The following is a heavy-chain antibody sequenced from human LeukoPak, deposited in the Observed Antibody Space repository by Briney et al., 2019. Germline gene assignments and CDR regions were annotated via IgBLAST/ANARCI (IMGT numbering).Heavy chain of an antibody. CDR3: AAREDYYGSGSYFEHFDY. Sequence: GASVKVSCQASGGTFSSYAISWVRQAPGQGLEWMGRIIPILGIANYAQKFQGRVTITADKSTSTAYMELSSLRSEDTAVYYCAAREDYYGSGSYFEHFDYWGQGTLVTVSS. D-gene: IGHD3-10*01. J-gene: IGHJ4*02. V-gene: IGHV1-69*04. CDR1: GGTFSSYA. CDR2: IIPILGIA.